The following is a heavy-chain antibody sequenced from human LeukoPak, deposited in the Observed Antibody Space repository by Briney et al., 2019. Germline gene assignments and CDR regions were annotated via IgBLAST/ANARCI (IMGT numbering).Heavy chain of an antibody. Sequence: GGSLRLSCAASGFTFSSNGMHWVRQATGKGLEWVSAIGSAGDTFYPDSVKGRFTISRENAKNSLYLQMNSLRAGDTAVYYCARARVRFGYTYGYDYWGQGTLVTVSS. J-gene: IGHJ4*02. CDR3: ARARVRFGYTYGYDY. V-gene: IGHV3-13*04. CDR1: GFTFSSNG. CDR2: IGSAGDT. D-gene: IGHD5-18*01.